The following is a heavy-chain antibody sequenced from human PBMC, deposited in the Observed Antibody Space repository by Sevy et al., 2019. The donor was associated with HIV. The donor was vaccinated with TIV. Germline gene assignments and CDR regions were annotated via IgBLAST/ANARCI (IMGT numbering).Heavy chain of an antibody. J-gene: IGHJ4*01. D-gene: IGHD6-19*01. CDR2: ISYDGSSH. CDR3: ARDAGYSTDWYPSDY. CDR1: EFMFSTYA. V-gene: IGHV3-30-3*01. Sequence: GGYLRLSCAASEFMFSTYAMHWVRQAPGKGLEWVAVISYDGSSHYYADSVKGRFTISRDNSKNTLFLQMNSLRLEDTAFYYCARDAGYSTDWYPSDYWGHGTLVTVSS.